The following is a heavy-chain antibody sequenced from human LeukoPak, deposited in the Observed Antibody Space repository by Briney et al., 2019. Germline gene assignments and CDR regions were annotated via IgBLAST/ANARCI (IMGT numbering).Heavy chain of an antibody. CDR2: IYYSGST. Sequence: SETLSLTCTVSGGSISSSSYYWGWIRQPPGKGLEWIGSIYYSGSTYYHPSLKSRVTISVATSKSQCSLKLSSVTAADTAVYYCARVGAPSYYFDYWGQGTLVTVSS. CDR3: ARVGAPSYYFDY. CDR1: GGSISSSSYY. D-gene: IGHD1-26*01. V-gene: IGHV4-39*07. J-gene: IGHJ4*02.